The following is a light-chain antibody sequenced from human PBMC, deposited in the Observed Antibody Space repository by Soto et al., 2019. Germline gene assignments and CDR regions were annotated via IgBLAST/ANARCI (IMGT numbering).Light chain of an antibody. CDR1: QSVSSNQ. J-gene: IGKJ1*01. Sequence: EFVLTQSPGTLSLSPGERATLSCRTSQSVSSNQLAWHQQKPGQAPRLLIYGASSRTTGIPDRFSGSGSGTNFTLTISRLETEDFAVYYCQQYGGSPGTFGQGTKVEIK. CDR3: QQYGGSPGT. CDR2: GAS. V-gene: IGKV3-20*01.